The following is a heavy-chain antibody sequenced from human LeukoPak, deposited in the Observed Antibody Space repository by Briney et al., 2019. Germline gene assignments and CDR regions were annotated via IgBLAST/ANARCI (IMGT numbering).Heavy chain of an antibody. V-gene: IGHV1-69*13. CDR1: GGTFSSYA. D-gene: IGHD6-6*01. J-gene: IGHJ6*03. CDR2: IIPVFGTA. Sequence: SVKASCKASGGTFSSYAISWVRQAPGQGLEWMGGIIPVFGTANYAQKFQGRVTITADESTSTAYMELSSLRSEDTAVYYCARGSIAASYMDVWGKGTTVTVSS. CDR3: ARGSIAASYMDV.